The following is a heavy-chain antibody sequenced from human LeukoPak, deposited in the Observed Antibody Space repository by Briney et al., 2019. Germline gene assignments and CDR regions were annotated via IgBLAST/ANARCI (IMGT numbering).Heavy chain of an antibody. D-gene: IGHD6-6*01. J-gene: IGHJ4*02. V-gene: IGHV4-39*01. CDR3: ARQGGIAARQSEDY. CDR2: IYYSGST. Sequence: SETLSLTCTVSGGSISSSSYYWGWIRQPPGKGLEWIGSIYYSGSTYYNPSLKSQVTISVDTSKNQFSLKLSSVTAADTAVYYCARQGGIAARQSEDYWGQGTLVTVSS. CDR1: GGSISSSSYY.